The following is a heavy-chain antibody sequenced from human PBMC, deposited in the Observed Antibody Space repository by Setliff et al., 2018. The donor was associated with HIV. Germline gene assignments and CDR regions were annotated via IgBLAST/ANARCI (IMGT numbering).Heavy chain of an antibody. CDR2: IYHSEYT. Sequence: SETLSLTCAVSPGSFTNTNWWTWVRQPPGKGLEWIGEIYHSEYTNYNASLKSRVSMSVDKSKNQFSLKLTSVTAADTAVYYCARGHCSGTNCYGADYYGMDVWGQGTTVTVSS. D-gene: IGHD2-2*01. J-gene: IGHJ6*02. CDR1: PGSFTNTNW. CDR3: ARGHCSGTNCYGADYYGMDV. V-gene: IGHV4-4*02.